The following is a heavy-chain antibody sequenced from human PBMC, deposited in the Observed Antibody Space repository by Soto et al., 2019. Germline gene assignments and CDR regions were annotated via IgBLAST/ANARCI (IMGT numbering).Heavy chain of an antibody. CDR2: IYHSGST. D-gene: IGHD4-17*01. Sequence: PSETLSLTCAVSGGSISSGGYSWSWIRQPPGKGLEWIGYIYHSGSTNYNPSLKSRVTISVDTSKNQFSLKLSSVTAADTAVYYCARLAWPRYGRYGDYDQNDYWGQGTLVTVSS. J-gene: IGHJ4*02. V-gene: IGHV4-30-2*01. CDR1: GGSISSGGYS. CDR3: ARLAWPRYGRYGDYDQNDY.